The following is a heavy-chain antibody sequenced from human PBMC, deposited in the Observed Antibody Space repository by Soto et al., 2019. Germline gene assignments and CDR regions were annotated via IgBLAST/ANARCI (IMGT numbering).Heavy chain of an antibody. Sequence: SETLSLTCTVSGGSISSGDNYWSWIRQPPGKGLEWIGYIYYSGSTNYNPSLKSRVTISVDTSKNQFSLKLSSVTAADTAVYYRARFYSSPWFDPWGQGTLVTVSS. J-gene: IGHJ5*02. D-gene: IGHD6-13*01. CDR1: GGSISSGDNY. CDR2: IYYSGST. CDR3: ARFYSSPWFDP. V-gene: IGHV4-61*08.